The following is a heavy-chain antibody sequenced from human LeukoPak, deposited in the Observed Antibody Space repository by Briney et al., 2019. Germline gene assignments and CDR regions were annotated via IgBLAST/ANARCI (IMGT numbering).Heavy chain of an antibody. V-gene: IGHV3-15*01. J-gene: IGHJ4*02. Sequence: PGGSLRLSCAASGFTFTNAWMSWVRQAPGKGLEWVGRIKSKTDGGTTDYAAPVQGRFTISRDDSKNMLYLQMNSLQAEDTALYYCVATYDTSGSITQANFDYWGQGTLVTVSS. CDR1: GFTFTNAW. CDR2: IKSKTDGGTT. D-gene: IGHD3-22*01. CDR3: VATYDTSGSITQANFDY.